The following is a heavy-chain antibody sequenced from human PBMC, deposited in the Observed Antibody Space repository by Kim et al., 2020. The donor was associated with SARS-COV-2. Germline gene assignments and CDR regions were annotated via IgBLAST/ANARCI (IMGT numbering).Heavy chain of an antibody. Sequence: NYAQKLQGRVTITADESTSTACMELSSLRSEDTAVYYCARGLRLGGGYDYWGQGTLVTVSS. V-gene: IGHV1-69*01. CDR3: ARGLRLGGGYDY. D-gene: IGHD2-15*01. J-gene: IGHJ4*02.